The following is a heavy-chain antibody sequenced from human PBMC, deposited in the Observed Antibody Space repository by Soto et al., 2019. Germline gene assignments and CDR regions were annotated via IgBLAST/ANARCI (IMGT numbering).Heavy chain of an antibody. J-gene: IGHJ4*02. CDR1: GFTFSNYG. Sequence: QVQLVESGGRVVQPGMSLSLSCAASGFTFSNYGMHWVRQAPGKGLEWVTHLSNNGNNKLYADSVKGRFIISRDNSKNTLYLQMTSLIPEDTAVYYCATDGAYTGTYHVDHWGQGTLVTVSS. V-gene: IGHV3-30*03. CDR2: LSNNGNNK. CDR3: ATDGAYTGTYHVDH. D-gene: IGHD1-26*01.